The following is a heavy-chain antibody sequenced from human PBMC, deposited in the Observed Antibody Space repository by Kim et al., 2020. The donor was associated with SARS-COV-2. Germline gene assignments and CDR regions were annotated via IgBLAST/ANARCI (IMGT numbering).Heavy chain of an antibody. D-gene: IGHD6-25*01. J-gene: IGHJ6*02. Sequence: SYEQKLQGRVTMTRDTWTSTVYMELSSVGSEDTAVYYCAREAGVYGMDVWGQGTTVTVSS. V-gene: IGHV1-46*04. CDR3: AREAGVYGMDV.